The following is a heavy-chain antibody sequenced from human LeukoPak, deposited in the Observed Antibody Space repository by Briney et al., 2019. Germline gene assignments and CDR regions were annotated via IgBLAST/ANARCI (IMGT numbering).Heavy chain of an antibody. V-gene: IGHV1-2*02. CDR3: ARDYGVFGVVSLYYYMDV. CDR2: INPNSGGT. CDR1: GYTFTGYY. D-gene: IGHD3-3*01. Sequence: ASVKVSCKASGYTFTGYYMHWVRQAPGQGLEWMGWINPNSGGTNYAQKFQGRVTMTRDTSNSTAYMELSRLRSDDTAVYYCARDYGVFGVVSLYYYMDVWGKGTTVTVSS. J-gene: IGHJ6*03.